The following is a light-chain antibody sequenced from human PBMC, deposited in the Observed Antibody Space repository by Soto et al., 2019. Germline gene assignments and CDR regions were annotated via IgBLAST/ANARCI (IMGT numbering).Light chain of an antibody. CDR1: QSVSNN. V-gene: IGKV3-15*01. CDR2: YAS. CDR3: QQYNNWPPIT. Sequence: EIMMTQSPATLSVSPGERATLSCRASQSVSNNVAWYQQKPGQAPRLLINYASTRATGIPARFSGSGSGTEFTLTISSLQSEDFALYYCQQYNNWPPITFGQGTRLEIK. J-gene: IGKJ5*01.